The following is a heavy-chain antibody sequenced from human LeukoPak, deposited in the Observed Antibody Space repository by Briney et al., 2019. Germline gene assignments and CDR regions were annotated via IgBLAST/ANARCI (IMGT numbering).Heavy chain of an antibody. J-gene: IGHJ6*02. Sequence: PGGSLRLSCAASGFTFSSYGMHWVRQAPGKGLEWVAVISYDGSNKYYADSVKGRFTISRDSSKNTLYLQMNSLRAEDTAVYYCAKKSYYGSGSYYLHYGMDVWGQGTTVTVSS. D-gene: IGHD3-10*01. V-gene: IGHV3-30*18. CDR2: ISYDGSNK. CDR3: AKKSYYGSGSYYLHYGMDV. CDR1: GFTFSSYG.